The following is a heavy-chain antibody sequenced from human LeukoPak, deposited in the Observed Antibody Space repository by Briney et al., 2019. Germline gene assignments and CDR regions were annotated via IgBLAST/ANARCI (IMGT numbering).Heavy chain of an antibody. CDR3: AKGPYSAFDI. D-gene: IGHD2-15*01. J-gene: IGHJ3*02. CDR2: ISASGGST. CDR1: GFTFSSYA. V-gene: IGHV3-23*01. Sequence: GASLRLSCAASGFTFSSYAMSWVRQAPGKGLEWVSTISASGGSTYYADSAKGRFTISRDNSKNTLYLQMNSLRAEDTAVYYCAKGPYSAFDIWGQGTMVTVSS.